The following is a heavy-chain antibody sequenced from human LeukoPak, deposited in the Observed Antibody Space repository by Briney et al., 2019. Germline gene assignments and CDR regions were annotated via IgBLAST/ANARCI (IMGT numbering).Heavy chain of an antibody. D-gene: IGHD3-22*01. CDR2: INPNSGGT. CDR1: GYTLTELS. Sequence: GASVKVSCKVSGYTLTELSMHWVRQAPGQGLEWMGWINPNSGGTNYAQKFRGRVTMTRDTSISTAYMELSRLRSDDTAVYYCARADYDSSGYYGYWGQGTLVTVSS. V-gene: IGHV1-2*02. CDR3: ARADYDSSGYYGY. J-gene: IGHJ4*02.